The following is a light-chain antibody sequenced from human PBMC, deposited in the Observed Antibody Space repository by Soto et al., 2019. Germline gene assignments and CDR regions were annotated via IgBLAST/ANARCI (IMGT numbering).Light chain of an antibody. CDR3: QQYGSSPS. CDR2: AAS. J-gene: IGKJ4*01. V-gene: IGKV3-20*01. Sequence: EIVLTQSPATLSLSPGERATLSCRASQSVSSYLAWYQQKPGQAPRLLIYAASNRATGIPARFSGSGSGTDFTLTISRLEPEDFAVYYCQQYGSSPSFGGGTKVDIK. CDR1: QSVSSY.